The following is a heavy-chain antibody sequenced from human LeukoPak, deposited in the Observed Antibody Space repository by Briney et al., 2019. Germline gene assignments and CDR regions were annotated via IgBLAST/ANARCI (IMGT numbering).Heavy chain of an antibody. D-gene: IGHD6-13*01. J-gene: IGHJ4*02. CDR1: GYTFTSYD. CDR2: MNPNSGNT. Sequence: ASVKVSCKASGYTFTSYDINWVRQATGQGLEWMGWMNPNSGNTGYAQKFQGRVTMTRNTSISTAYMELSSLRSEDTAVYYCAREDVAGENQDYWGQGTLVTVSS. CDR3: AREDVAGENQDY. V-gene: IGHV1-8*01.